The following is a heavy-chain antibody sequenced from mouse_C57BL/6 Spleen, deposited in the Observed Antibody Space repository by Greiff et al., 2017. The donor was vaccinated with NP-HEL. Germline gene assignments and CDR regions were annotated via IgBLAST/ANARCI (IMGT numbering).Heavy chain of an antibody. J-gene: IGHJ4*01. D-gene: IGHD1-1*01. Sequence: VQLQQSGAELVKPGASVKISCKASGYAFSSYWMNWVKQRPGKGLAWIGQIYPGDGDTNYNGKFKGKATLTADKSSSTAYMQLSSLTSEDSAVYFCARTYYYGYAMDYWGQGTSVTVSS. CDR2: IYPGDGDT. V-gene: IGHV1-80*01. CDR1: GYAFSSYW. CDR3: ARTYYYGYAMDY.